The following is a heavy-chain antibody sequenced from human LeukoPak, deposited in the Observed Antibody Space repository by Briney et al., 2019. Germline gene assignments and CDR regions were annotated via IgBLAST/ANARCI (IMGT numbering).Heavy chain of an antibody. J-gene: IGHJ4*02. D-gene: IGHD1-26*01. CDR3: ARDAGGSFDY. Sequence: SQTLSLTCAVSGGSISSSGYSWSWIRQPPGKGLEWIGRIYTSGSTNYNPSHKSRVTMSVDTSKNQFSLKLSSVTAADTAVYYCARDAGGSFDYWGQGTLVTVSS. CDR2: IYTSGST. V-gene: IGHV4-61*02. CDR1: GGSISSSGYS.